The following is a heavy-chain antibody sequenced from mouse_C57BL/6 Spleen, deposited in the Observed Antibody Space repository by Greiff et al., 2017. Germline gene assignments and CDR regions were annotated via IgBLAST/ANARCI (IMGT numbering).Heavy chain of an antibody. CDR1: GYTFTDYN. V-gene: IGHV1-18*01. D-gene: IGHD2-4*01. CDR3: ASVYYDYDVLGD. Sequence: VQLQQSGPELVKPGASVKIPCKASGYTFTDYNMDWVKQSHGKSLEWIGDINPNNGGTNYNQKFKGKATLTVDKSSSTAYLELRSLTSEDTAVYDCASVYYDYDVLGDWGQGTLVTVSA. CDR2: INPNNGGT. J-gene: IGHJ3*02.